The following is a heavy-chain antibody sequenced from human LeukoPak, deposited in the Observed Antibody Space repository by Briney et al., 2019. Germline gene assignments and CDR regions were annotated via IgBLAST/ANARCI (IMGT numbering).Heavy chain of an antibody. V-gene: IGHV3-21*01. CDR1: GFTFSSYS. CDR3: ARDGPVLRFLEWLWHGMDV. Sequence: GGSLRLSCAASGFTFSSYSMNWVRQAPGKGLEWVSSISSSSSYIYCADSVKGRFTISRDNAKNSLYLQMNSLRAEDTAVYYCARDGPVLRFLEWLWHGMDVWGQGTTVTVSS. CDR2: ISSSSSYI. D-gene: IGHD3-3*01. J-gene: IGHJ6*02.